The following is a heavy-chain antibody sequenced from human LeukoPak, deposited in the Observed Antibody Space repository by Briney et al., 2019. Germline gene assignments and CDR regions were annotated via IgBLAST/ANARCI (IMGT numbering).Heavy chain of an antibody. V-gene: IGHV3-23*01. CDR3: AKDSRGYSKPADY. CDR2: IGGGGVST. Sequence: PGGSLRLSCAGSGFTSYNYAMNWVRQAPGKGLEWVSGIGGGGVSTWYADCVRGRFTISRDNSKNTLYLQMNSLRAEDTAVYYCAKDSRGYSKPADYWGQGTLVTVSS. J-gene: IGHJ4*02. D-gene: IGHD3-22*01. CDR1: GFTSYNYA.